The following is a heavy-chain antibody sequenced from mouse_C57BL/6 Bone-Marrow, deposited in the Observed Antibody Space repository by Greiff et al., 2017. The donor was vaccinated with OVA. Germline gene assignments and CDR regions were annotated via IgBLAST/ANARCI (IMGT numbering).Heavy chain of an antibody. J-gene: IGHJ3*01. V-gene: IGHV14-3*01. D-gene: IGHD1-1*01. Sequence: EVMLVESVAELVRPGASVKLSCTASGFNIKNTYMHWVKQRPEQGLEWIGRIDPANGNTKYAPKFQGKATITADTSSNTSYLQLSRLTSEDTAIYYCDDLRWFAYWVQGTLVTVSA. CDR1: GFNIKNTY. CDR3: DDLRWFAY. CDR2: IDPANGNT.